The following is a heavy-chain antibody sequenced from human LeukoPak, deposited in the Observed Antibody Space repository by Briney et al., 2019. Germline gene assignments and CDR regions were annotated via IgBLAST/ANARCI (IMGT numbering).Heavy chain of an antibody. CDR1: GFTFSSYN. D-gene: IGHD6-19*01. Sequence: GGSLRLSCAASGFTFSSYNMNWVRQAPGKGLEWVSSITSDSRYMYYADSVKGRFTISRDNAKNSLYLQMNSLRAEDTAVYYCARSGWYDAFDIWGQGTMVTVSS. V-gene: IGHV3-21*01. J-gene: IGHJ3*02. CDR2: ITSDSRYM. CDR3: ARSGWYDAFDI.